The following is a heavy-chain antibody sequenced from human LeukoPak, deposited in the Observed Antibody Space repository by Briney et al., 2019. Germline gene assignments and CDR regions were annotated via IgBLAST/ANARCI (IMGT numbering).Heavy chain of an antibody. Sequence: PGGSLRLSCAASGFTFSSYGMSWVRQAPGKGLEWVSAISGSGGSTYYADSVKGRFTISRDNAKNSLYLQMNSLRAEDTAVYYCARGHSSSPNWFDPWGQGTLVTVSS. J-gene: IGHJ5*02. CDR1: GFTFSSYG. CDR2: ISGSGGST. CDR3: ARGHSSSPNWFDP. D-gene: IGHD6-13*01. V-gene: IGHV3-23*01.